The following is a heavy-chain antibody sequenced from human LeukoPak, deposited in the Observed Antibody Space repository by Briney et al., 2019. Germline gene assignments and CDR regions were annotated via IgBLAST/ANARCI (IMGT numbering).Heavy chain of an antibody. CDR1: GGTFSSYA. D-gene: IGHD2-2*01. Sequence: SVKVSCKASGGTFSSYAISWVRQAPGQGLEWMGGIIPIFGTANYAQKFQGRVTITTDESTSTAYMELSSLRSEDTAVYYCARAPLGCSSTSCFGDWFDPWGQGTLATVSS. J-gene: IGHJ5*02. CDR3: ARAPLGCSSTSCFGDWFDP. CDR2: IIPIFGTA. V-gene: IGHV1-69*05.